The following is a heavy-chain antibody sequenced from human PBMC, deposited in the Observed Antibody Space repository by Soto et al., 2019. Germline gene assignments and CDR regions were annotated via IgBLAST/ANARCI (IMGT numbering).Heavy chain of an antibody. J-gene: IGHJ4*02. V-gene: IGHV4-39*01. CDR3: ASIAVAGTRDY. D-gene: IGHD6-19*01. CDR1: GGSISSSSYY. CDR2: IYYSGST. Sequence: PSETLSLTCTVSGGSISSSSYYWGWIRQPPGKGLEWIGSIYYSGSTYYNPSLKSRVTISVDTSKNQFSLKLSSVTAADTAVYYCASIAVAGTRDYWGQGTLVTVSS.